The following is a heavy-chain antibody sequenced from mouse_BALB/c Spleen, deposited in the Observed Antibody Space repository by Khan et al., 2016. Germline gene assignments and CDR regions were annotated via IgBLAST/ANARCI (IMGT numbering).Heavy chain of an antibody. CDR3: ARWFDGYYAY. J-gene: IGHJ2*01. V-gene: IGHV1-7*01. CDR2: INPSTGYT. Sequence: QVQLKESGAELAKPGASVKMSCKASGYTFTSYWMHWVKQRPGQGLEWIGYINPSTGYTEYNQKFKDKATLTADKSSSTAYMQLSSLTSEDSAVYYCARWFDGYYAYWGQGTTLTVSS. D-gene: IGHD2-3*01. CDR1: GYTFTSYW.